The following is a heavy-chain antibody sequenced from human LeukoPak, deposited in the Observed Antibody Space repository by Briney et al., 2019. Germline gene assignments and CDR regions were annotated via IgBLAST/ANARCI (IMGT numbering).Heavy chain of an antibody. Sequence: GGSLRLSCAPSGFTVSSNYMSWGRHAPGKGLEWVSVIYSGGSTYYADSVKGRFTISRDNSKHTLYRHMNSLRAADTAVYYCARASGYDSSGYYYVYFDYWGQGTLVSVPS. CDR2: IYSGGST. CDR1: GFTVSSNY. CDR3: ARASGYDSSGYYYVYFDY. J-gene: IGHJ4*02. V-gene: IGHV3-53*01. D-gene: IGHD3-22*01.